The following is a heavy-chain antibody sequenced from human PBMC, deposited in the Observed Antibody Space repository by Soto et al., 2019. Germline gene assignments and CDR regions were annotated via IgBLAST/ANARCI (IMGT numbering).Heavy chain of an antibody. D-gene: IGHD1-7*01. CDR1: GFTFSSYG. CDR2: IWYDGSTK. V-gene: IGHV3-33*01. Sequence: QVQLVESGGGVVQPGRSLRLSCAASGFTFSSYGMHWVRQAPGKGLEWVAVIWYDGSTKYYADSVKGRFTISRDNSKNTLYLQISILRAEDTAVYYCARDEGNYATTHVDDWGQGTLVTVSS. CDR3: ARDEGNYATTHVDD. J-gene: IGHJ4*02.